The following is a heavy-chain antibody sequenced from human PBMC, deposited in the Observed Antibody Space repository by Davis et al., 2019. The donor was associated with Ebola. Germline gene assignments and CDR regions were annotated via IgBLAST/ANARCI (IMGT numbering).Heavy chain of an antibody. CDR1: GGSISGSSYY. Sequence: GSLRLSCTVSGGSISGSSYYWGWIRQPPGKGLEWIGEINHSGRTNYNPSLKSRVTISVDTSKNQFSLKLSSVTAADTAVYYCARIHAYCGGDCYPFDYWGQGTLVTVSS. V-gene: IGHV4-39*07. CDR2: INHSGRT. J-gene: IGHJ4*02. D-gene: IGHD2-21*02. CDR3: ARIHAYCGGDCYPFDY.